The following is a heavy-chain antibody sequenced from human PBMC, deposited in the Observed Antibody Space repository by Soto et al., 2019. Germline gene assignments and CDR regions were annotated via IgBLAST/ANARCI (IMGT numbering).Heavy chain of an antibody. Sequence: QVTLKESGPVLVKPTETLTLTCTVSGFSLSNARMGVTWIRQPPGKALEWLAHIFSNDEKSYSTSLKSRLTISKDTTKSQGVLTMTNMDPVDTATYSCARHGRGVGARPLDYWGQGTLVTVSS. J-gene: IGHJ4*02. CDR3: ARHGRGVGARPLDY. CDR1: GFSLSNARMG. D-gene: IGHD1-26*01. V-gene: IGHV2-26*01. CDR2: IFSNDEK.